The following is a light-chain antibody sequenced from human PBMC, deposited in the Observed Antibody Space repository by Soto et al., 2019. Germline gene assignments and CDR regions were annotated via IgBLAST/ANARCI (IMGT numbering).Light chain of an antibody. CDR2: DVS. J-gene: IGLJ1*01. Sequence: QSVLTQPASVSGSPGQSITISCTGTSSDVGGYSYVSWYQQHPGKAPKLMIYDVSNRPSGVSNRFSGSKSGNTASLTISGLQAEDEADYYCSSYTSSNPYVFGTGTKLTVL. CDR3: SSYTSSNPYV. V-gene: IGLV2-14*01. CDR1: SSDVGGYSY.